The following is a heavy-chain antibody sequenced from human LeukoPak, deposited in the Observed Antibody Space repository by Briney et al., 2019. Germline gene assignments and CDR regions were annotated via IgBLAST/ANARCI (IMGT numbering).Heavy chain of an antibody. V-gene: IGHV1-18*01. J-gene: IGHJ5*02. CDR1: GYTFTSYG. Sequence: ASVKVSCKASGYTFTSYGISWVRQAPGQGLEWMGWISAYNGNTNYAQKLQGRVTMTTDTSTSTAYMELSSLRSEDTAVYYCARVPTRGGFDPWGQGTLVTVSS. CDR2: ISAYNGNT. CDR3: ARVPTRGGFDP.